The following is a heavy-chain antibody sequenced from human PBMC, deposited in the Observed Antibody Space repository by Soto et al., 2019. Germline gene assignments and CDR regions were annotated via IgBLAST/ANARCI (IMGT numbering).Heavy chain of an antibody. J-gene: IGHJ4*02. CDR2: IYYSGST. D-gene: IGHD6-13*01. CDR3: AREGIAAAGTFDY. V-gene: IGHV4-39*02. CDR1: GGSISSSSYY. Sequence: SETLSLTCTVSGGSISSSSYYWGWIRQPPGKGLEWIGSIYYSGSTYYNPSLKSRVTISVDTSKNQFSLKLSSVTAADTAVYYCAREGIAAAGTFDYWGQGNLVTVSS.